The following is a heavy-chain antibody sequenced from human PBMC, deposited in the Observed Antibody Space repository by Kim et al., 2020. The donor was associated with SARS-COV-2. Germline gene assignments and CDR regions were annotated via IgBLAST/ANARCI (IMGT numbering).Heavy chain of an antibody. J-gene: IGHJ6*02. Sequence: PVKVSCKASGGTFSSYAISWVRQAPGQGLEWMGRIIPILGIANYAQKFQGRVTITADKSTSTAYMELSSLRSEDTAVYYCASQITMVRGVITNYGMDVWVQGTTVTVSS. CDR1: GGTFSSYA. V-gene: IGHV1-69*04. D-gene: IGHD3-10*01. CDR3: ASQITMVRGVITNYGMDV. CDR2: IIPILGIA.